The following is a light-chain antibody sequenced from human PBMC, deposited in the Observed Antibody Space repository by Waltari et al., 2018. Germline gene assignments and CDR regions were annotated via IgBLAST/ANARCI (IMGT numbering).Light chain of an antibody. V-gene: IGLV2-14*01. CDR1: SSDVGGYNY. CDR2: YVS. CDR3: SSYTSSSTPYV. J-gene: IGLJ1*01. Sequence: QSALTQPASVSGSPGQSITISCTGTSSDVGGYNYVSWYQQHPGKAPKLMIYYVSNRPSGVSNRFSGSKSSNTASLTISVLQAEDEADYYCSSYTSSSTPYVVGTGTKVTVL.